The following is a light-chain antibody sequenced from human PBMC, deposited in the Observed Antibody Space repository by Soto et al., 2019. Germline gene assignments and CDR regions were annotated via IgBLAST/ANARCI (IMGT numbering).Light chain of an antibody. J-gene: IGKJ4*01. CDR1: QSVSSY. V-gene: IGKV3-11*01. Sequence: EIVLSQSPATLSLSPWERATLSCRASQSVSSYLAWYQQKPGQAPRLLIYDASNRATGIPARFSGSGSGTDFTLTISSLEPEDFEVYYCQQRSNWPLPFGGGTKVDI. CDR2: DAS. CDR3: QQRSNWPLP.